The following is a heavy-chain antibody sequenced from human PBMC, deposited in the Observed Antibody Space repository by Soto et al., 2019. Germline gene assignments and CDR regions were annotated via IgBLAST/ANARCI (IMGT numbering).Heavy chain of an antibody. V-gene: IGHV4-59*01. Sequence: QVQLQESGPGLVKPSETLSLTCTVSGGSISSYYWNWIRQPPGKGLEWIGYFSYSGNTNYNPSLKSRVTISIDTSKNQFSLKPSSVTAADTAVYYCARGGYCSTTSCYDWFDPWGQGTLVTVSS. J-gene: IGHJ5*02. CDR1: GGSISSYY. CDR2: FSYSGNT. D-gene: IGHD2-2*01. CDR3: ARGGYCSTTSCYDWFDP.